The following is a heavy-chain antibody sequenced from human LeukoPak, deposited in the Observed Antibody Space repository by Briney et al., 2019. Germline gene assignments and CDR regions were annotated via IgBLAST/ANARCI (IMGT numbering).Heavy chain of an antibody. V-gene: IGHV4-39*01. CDR3: ASRVSYAFDI. D-gene: IGHD6-6*01. CDR2: IYYSGST. Sequence: PSETLSLTCTVSGGSISSSSYYWGWIRQPPGKGLEWIGSIYYSGSTYYNPSLKSRVTISVDTSKNQFSLKLSSVTAADTAVYYCASRVSYAFDIWGQGTMVTVSS. CDR1: GGSISSSSYY. J-gene: IGHJ3*02.